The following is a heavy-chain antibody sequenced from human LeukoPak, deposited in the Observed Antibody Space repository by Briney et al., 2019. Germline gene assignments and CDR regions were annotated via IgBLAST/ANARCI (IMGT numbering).Heavy chain of an antibody. D-gene: IGHD3-9*01. CDR1: GFTFSSYG. V-gene: IGHV3-30*02. Sequence: GGSLRLSCGAPGFTFSSYGMHWVRQAPGKGLEWVAFIRYDGSIKHYADSVKGRVTISRDNSKNTLYLQMNSLRAEDTAVYYCAKGSQYNILTGFIVGAMDDFDHWGQGTLVTVSS. CDR2: IRYDGSIK. CDR3: AKGSQYNILTGFIVGAMDDFDH. J-gene: IGHJ4*02.